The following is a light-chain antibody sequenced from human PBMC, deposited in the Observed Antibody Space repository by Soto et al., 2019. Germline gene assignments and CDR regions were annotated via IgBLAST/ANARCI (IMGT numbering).Light chain of an antibody. Sequence: EIVLTQSPGTLSLSPGERATLSCRASQSVNNNYLAWYQQQRGQAPRLLIYDASSRATGIPDRFSGSGSGTDFTLTISRLETEDFAVYHRQQYGSSRWTFGQGTKVDIK. J-gene: IGKJ1*01. CDR1: QSVNNNY. V-gene: IGKV3-20*01. CDR2: DAS. CDR3: QQYGSSRWT.